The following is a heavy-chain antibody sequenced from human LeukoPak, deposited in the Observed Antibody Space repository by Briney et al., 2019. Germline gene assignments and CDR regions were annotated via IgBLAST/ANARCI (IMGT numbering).Heavy chain of an antibody. Sequence: GGSLRLSCAASGFTFNDYWMTWFRQAPGKGLEWVANIKQDGSRRYYVDSVEGRFTISRDNAKNSLYLQMNNLRAEDTAVYYCARGAFDYISSSGEWMGDYWGQGTLVTVSS. CDR3: ARGAFDYISSSGEWMGDY. CDR2: IKQDGSRR. CDR1: GFTFNDYW. D-gene: IGHD6-6*01. V-gene: IGHV3-7*01. J-gene: IGHJ4*02.